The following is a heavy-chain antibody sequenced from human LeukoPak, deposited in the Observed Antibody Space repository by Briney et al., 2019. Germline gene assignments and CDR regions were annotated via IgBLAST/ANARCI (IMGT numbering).Heavy chain of an antibody. CDR3: ARVPPANISRGFWSLNWFDP. Sequence: GASVKVSCKASGYTFTSYDINWVRQATGQGLEWMGWMNPNSGNTGYAQKFQGGVTMTRNTSISTAYMELSSLRSEDTAVYYCARVPPANISRGFWSLNWFDPWGKGPLVPVPS. J-gene: IGHJ5*02. D-gene: IGHD2-8*02. V-gene: IGHV1-8*01. CDR2: MNPNSGNT. CDR1: GYTFTSYD.